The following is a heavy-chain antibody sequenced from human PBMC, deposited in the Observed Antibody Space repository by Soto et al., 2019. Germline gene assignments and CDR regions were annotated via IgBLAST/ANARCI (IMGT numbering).Heavy chain of an antibody. CDR2: INPSCGST. V-gene: IGHV1-46*01. CDR3: ARDGDCSGGSCSTNYWFDP. Sequence: VSVTLSFTASGYTFSSQYVNWVRQAPGQGLEWMGIINPSCGSTSSAQKFQGRLTLTRDTSTRTFYMELSSLRSEDTAVYYCARDGDCSGGSCSTNYWFDPWGQGTLVNVS. D-gene: IGHD2-15*01. J-gene: IGHJ5*02. CDR1: GYTFSSQY.